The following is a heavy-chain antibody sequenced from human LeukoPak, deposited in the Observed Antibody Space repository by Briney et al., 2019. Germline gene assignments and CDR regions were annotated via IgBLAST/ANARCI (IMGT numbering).Heavy chain of an antibody. CDR1: GGSISTSY. CDR2: IYYSGST. V-gene: IGHV4-59*01. CDR3: ARGAYSSSWYRFYFDY. Sequence: PSETLSLTCTVSGGSISTSYWSWIRQPPGKGLEWIGYIYYSGSTNYNPSLKSRVTISVDTSKNQFSLKLSSVTAADTAMYYCARGAYSSSWYRFYFDYWGQGTLVTVSS. J-gene: IGHJ4*02. D-gene: IGHD6-13*01.